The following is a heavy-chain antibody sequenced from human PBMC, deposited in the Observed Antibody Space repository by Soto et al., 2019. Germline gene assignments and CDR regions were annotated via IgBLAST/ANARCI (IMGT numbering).Heavy chain of an antibody. D-gene: IGHD6-19*01. CDR1: GFTFSSYV. V-gene: IGHV3-23*01. J-gene: IGHJ4*02. CDR2: ISGSGGST. Sequence: GGSLRLSCAASGFTFSSYVMSWVRQAPGKGLEWVSAISGSGGSTYYADSVKGRFTISRDNSKNTLYLQMNSLRAEDTAVYYCAKDRGSSGWYFDYWGQGTLVTVSS. CDR3: AKDRGSSGWYFDY.